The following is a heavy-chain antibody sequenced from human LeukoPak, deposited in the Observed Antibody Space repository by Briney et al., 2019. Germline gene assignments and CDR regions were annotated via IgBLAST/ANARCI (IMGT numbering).Heavy chain of an antibody. V-gene: IGHV1-69*13. CDR3: ASDRAPYYDFWKVHLWEVGFDY. D-gene: IGHD3-3*01. Sequence: ASVKVSCKASGGTFSSYAISWVRQAPGQGLEWMGGIIPIFGTANYAQKFQGRVTITADESTSTAYMELSSLRSEDTAVYYCASDRAPYYDFWKVHLWEVGFDYWGQGTLVTVSS. CDR1: GGTFSSYA. J-gene: IGHJ4*02. CDR2: IIPIFGTA.